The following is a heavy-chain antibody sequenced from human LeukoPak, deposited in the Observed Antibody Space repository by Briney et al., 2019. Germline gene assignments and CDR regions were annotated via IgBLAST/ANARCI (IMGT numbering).Heavy chain of an antibody. D-gene: IGHD5-18*01. CDR1: GFTFSSYA. V-gene: IGHV3-30*04. Sequence: GGSLRLSCAASGFTFSSYAMHWVRQAPGKGLEWVAVISYDGSNKYYADSVKGRFTISRDNSKNTLYLQMNSLRAEDTAVYYCAREVARHSYGTQYAAYWGQGTLVTVSS. CDR3: AREVARHSYGTQYAAY. J-gene: IGHJ4*02. CDR2: ISYDGSNK.